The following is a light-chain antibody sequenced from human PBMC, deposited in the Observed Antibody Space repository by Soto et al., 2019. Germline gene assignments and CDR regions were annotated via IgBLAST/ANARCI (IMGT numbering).Light chain of an antibody. CDR2: GAS. J-gene: IGKJ4*01. V-gene: IGKV3-20*01. CDR1: QSVSSSY. CDR3: QQYGSSPLT. Sequence: EIVLTQSPGTLSLSPGERATLSCRASQSVSSSYLGWYQQKPGQAPRLLIYGASNRATGIPDRFSGIGSGTDFTLTISRLAPEDFAVYYCQQYGSSPLTFGEGTKVEIK.